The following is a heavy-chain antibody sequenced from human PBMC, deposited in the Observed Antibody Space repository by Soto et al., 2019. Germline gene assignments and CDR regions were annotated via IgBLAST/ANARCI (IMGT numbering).Heavy chain of an antibody. V-gene: IGHV4-34*01. CDR2: INHSGST. J-gene: IGHJ4*02. CDR3: ARGSSLTEDSSGYSEFFNY. D-gene: IGHD3-22*01. CDR1: GGSFSGYY. Sequence: TSETLSLTCAVYGGSFSGYYWSWIRQPPGKGLEWIGEINHSGSTNYNPSLKSRVTISVDTSKNQFSLKLSSVTAADTAVYYCARGSSLTEDSSGYSEFFNYWGQGTLVTVSS.